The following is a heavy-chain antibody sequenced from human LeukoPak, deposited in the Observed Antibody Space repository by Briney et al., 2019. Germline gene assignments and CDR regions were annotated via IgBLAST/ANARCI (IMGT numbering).Heavy chain of an antibody. CDR1: GTSFSSYY. D-gene: IGHD4-17*01. V-gene: IGHV4-34*01. Sequence: SETLSLTCAVSGTSFSSYYWSWIRQPPGKGLEWIGEVNHSGYTNDNPSLKSRVTISVDASKNQFSLRLRSVTAADTAVYFCARMTTGHDFWGQGTLVTVSS. J-gene: IGHJ4*02. CDR2: VNHSGYT. CDR3: ARMTTGHDF.